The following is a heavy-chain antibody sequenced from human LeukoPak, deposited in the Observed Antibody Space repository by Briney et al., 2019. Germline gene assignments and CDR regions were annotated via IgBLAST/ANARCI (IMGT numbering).Heavy chain of an antibody. V-gene: IGHV3-9*01. CDR1: GFIFDDYA. D-gene: IGHD2-2*02. J-gene: IGHJ4*02. Sequence: GGSLRLSCAASGFIFDDYAIHWVQQAPGKGLEWVSGISWNSGSIGYADCVKGRFTISRDNAKNSLYLQMNSLRAEDTALYYCARAIGVTCISTSCYSFDYWGQGTLVTVSS. CDR3: ARAIGVTCISTSCYSFDY. CDR2: ISWNSGSI.